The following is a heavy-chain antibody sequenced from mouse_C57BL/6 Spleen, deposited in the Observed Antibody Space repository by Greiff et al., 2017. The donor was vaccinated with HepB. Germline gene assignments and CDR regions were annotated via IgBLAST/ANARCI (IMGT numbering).Heavy chain of an antibody. CDR1: GYTFTDYE. Sequence: VQLQQSGAELVRPGASVTLSCKASGYTFTDYEMHWVKQTPVHGLEWIGAIDPETGGTAYNQKFKGKAILTADKSSSTAYMELRSLTSEDSAVYYCIEIYDGYSYAMDYWVKEPQSPSPQ. CDR3: IEIYDGYSYAMDY. D-gene: IGHD2-3*01. V-gene: IGHV1-15*01. CDR2: IDPETGGT. J-gene: IGHJ4*01.